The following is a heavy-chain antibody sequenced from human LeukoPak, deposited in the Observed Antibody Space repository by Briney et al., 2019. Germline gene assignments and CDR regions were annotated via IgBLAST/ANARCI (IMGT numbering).Heavy chain of an antibody. CDR3: AKNREYYDSSGYPDAFDI. Sequence: GGSLRLSCAASGFTFSSYAISWVRQAPGKGLEWVSAIRVIGGSTYCADSVEGRFTISRDNSKNTLYLQMNSMRAEDTAVYYCAKNREYYDSSGYPDAFDIWGQGTMVTVSS. V-gene: IGHV3-23*01. D-gene: IGHD3-22*01. J-gene: IGHJ3*02. CDR1: GFTFSSYA. CDR2: IRVIGGST.